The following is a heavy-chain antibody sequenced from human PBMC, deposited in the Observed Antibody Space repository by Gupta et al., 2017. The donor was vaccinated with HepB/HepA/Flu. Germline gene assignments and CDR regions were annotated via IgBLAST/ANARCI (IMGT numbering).Heavy chain of an antibody. D-gene: IGHD2-21*01. Sequence: QVYLVQSGAEVKKPGASVQVLCKASGYRFTCYGINWVRKAPGQGLEWMGWSNGDSGNSYYAQTVQGRVSMTIDASTYTADMEMTSLRFDDTAIYYCARGGRFGDFLDWGQGTLVTVSS. CDR3: ARGGRFGDFLD. CDR2: SNGDSGNS. CDR1: GYRFTCYG. V-gene: IGHV1-18*01. J-gene: IGHJ1*01.